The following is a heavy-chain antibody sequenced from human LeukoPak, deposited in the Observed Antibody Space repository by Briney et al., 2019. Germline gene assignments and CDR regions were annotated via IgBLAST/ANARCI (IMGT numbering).Heavy chain of an antibody. CDR3: ARAPFSGYYYTWFDP. V-gene: IGHV4-59*12. D-gene: IGHD3-22*01. CDR2: IYYSGST. J-gene: IGHJ5*02. Sequence: SETLSLTCTVSGGSISSYYWSWIRQPPGKGLEWIGYIYYSGSTNYNPSLKSRVTISVDTSKNQFSLKLSSVTAADTAVYYCARAPFSGYYYTWFDPWGQGTLVTVSS. CDR1: GGSISSYY.